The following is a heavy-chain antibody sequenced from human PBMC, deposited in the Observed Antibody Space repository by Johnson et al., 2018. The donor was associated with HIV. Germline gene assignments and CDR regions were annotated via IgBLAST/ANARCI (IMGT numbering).Heavy chain of an antibody. J-gene: IGHJ3*02. CDR1: GFTFSSYA. V-gene: IGHV3-30-3*01. D-gene: IGHD4-23*01. CDR2: ISYDGSNK. Sequence: QVHLVESGGGVVQPGRSLRLSCAASGFTFSSYAMHWVRQAPGKGLEWVAVISYDGSNKYYADSVKGRFTISRYNSKNTLYLQMNSLRVEDTAVYYCARGRWAPPPDAFDIWGQGKMVTVSS. CDR3: ARGRWAPPPDAFDI.